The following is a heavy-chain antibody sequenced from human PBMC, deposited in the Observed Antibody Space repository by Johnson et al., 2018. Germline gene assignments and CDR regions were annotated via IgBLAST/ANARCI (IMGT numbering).Heavy chain of an antibody. J-gene: IGHJ3*02. Sequence: QVQLVQSGAEVKKPGSSVKVSCKASGGTFSSYTISWVRQAPGQGLEWMGRIIPILDIANYAQKFQGRVTIAADKSRSTAYMELSSLGAEDTAVDYWARRMANWGSCDAFDSWGQGTMVTVSS. D-gene: IGHD7-27*01. V-gene: IGHV1-69*02. CDR3: ARRMANWGSCDAFDS. CDR2: IIPILDIA. CDR1: GGTFSSYT.